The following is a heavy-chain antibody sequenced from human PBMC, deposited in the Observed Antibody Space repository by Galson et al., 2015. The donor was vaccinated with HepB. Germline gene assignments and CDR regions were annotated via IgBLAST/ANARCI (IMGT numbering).Heavy chain of an antibody. D-gene: IGHD5-18*01. CDR1: GDSVSSNSAA. V-gene: IGHV6-1*01. J-gene: IGHJ4*02. CDR2: TYYRSKWYN. Sequence: CAISGDSVSSNSAAWNWIRQSPSRGLEWLGRTYYRSKWYNDYAVSVKSRITINPDTSKNQFSLQLNSVTPEDTAVYYCARDQGVDTAMSKPFDYRGQGTLVTVSS. CDR3: ARDQGVDTAMSKPFDY.